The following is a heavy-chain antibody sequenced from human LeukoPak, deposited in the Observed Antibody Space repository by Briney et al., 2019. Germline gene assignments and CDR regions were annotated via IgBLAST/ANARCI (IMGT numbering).Heavy chain of an antibody. V-gene: IGHV3-23*01. Sequence: GGSLRLSCAASGLTFRSYAMSWVRQAPGKGLEWVSAISSGGDKTYYADSVKGRFTISRDNSKNTLYLQMNSLGTEDTAVYYCAKGPGSVSGWYWYYWGQGTLVTVSS. CDR3: AKGPGSVSGWYWYY. D-gene: IGHD6-19*01. J-gene: IGHJ4*02. CDR2: ISSGGDKT. CDR1: GLTFRSYA.